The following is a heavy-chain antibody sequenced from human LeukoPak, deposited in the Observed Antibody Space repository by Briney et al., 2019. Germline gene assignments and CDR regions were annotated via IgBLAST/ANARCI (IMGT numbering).Heavy chain of an antibody. J-gene: IGHJ4*02. Sequence: VKVSCKASGGTFSSYAISWVRQAPGQGLEWMGGIIPIFGTANYAQKFQGRVTITADESTSTAYMELSSLRSEDTAVYYCARRITVAGLFDYWGQGTLVTVSS. D-gene: IGHD6-19*01. V-gene: IGHV1-69*13. CDR1: GGTFSSYA. CDR2: IIPIFGTA. CDR3: ARRITVAGLFDY.